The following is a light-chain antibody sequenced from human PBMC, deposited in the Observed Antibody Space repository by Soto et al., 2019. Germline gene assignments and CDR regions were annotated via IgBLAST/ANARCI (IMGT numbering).Light chain of an antibody. V-gene: IGKV3-20*01. Sequence: EIVLTQSPGTLSLSPGERATLSCRASQSVSSSYLAWYQQKPGQAPRLLIYGASSRATGIPDRLSGSGSGTDFTLTISRLAPEDFAVYYCQQYGSSPPWTFGQGTKVEIK. J-gene: IGKJ1*01. CDR3: QQYGSSPPWT. CDR2: GAS. CDR1: QSVSSSY.